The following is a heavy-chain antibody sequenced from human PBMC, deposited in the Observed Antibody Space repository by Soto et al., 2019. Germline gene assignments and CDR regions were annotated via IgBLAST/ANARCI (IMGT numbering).Heavy chain of an antibody. Sequence: PGGSLRLSCAASGFTFSSYGMHWVRQAPGKGLEWVAVISYDGSNKYYADSVKGRFTISRDNAKNTLYLQMNSLRAEDTAVYYCAGIAAAQHYYMDVWGKGTTVTVSS. CDR3: AGIAAAQHYYMDV. CDR2: ISYDGSNK. CDR1: GFTFSSYG. V-gene: IGHV3-30*03. D-gene: IGHD6-13*01. J-gene: IGHJ6*03.